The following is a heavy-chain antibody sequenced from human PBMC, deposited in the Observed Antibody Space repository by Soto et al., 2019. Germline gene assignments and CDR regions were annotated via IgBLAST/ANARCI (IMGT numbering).Heavy chain of an antibody. CDR3: AIDHRLLWFGEATHPLDY. V-gene: IGHV3-30*03. D-gene: IGHD3-10*01. Sequence: QVQLVESGGGVVQPGRSLRLSCAASGFTFSSYGMHCVRQAPGKGLEWVAVISYDGSNKYYADSVKGRFTISRDNSKNTLYLQMNSLRAEDTAVYYCAIDHRLLWFGEATHPLDYWGQGTLVTVSS. CDR2: ISYDGSNK. J-gene: IGHJ4*02. CDR1: GFTFSSYG.